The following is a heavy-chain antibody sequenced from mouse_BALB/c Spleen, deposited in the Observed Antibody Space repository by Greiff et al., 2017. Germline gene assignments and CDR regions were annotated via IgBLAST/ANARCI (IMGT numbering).Heavy chain of an antibody. J-gene: IGHJ2*01. CDR1: GYTFTSYW. V-gene: IGHV1-5*01. D-gene: IGHD1-1*01. CDR2: IYPGNSDT. Sequence: EVQLQQSGTVLARPGASVKMSCKASGYTFTSYWMHWVKQRPGQGLEWIGAIYPGNSDTSYNQKFKGKAKLTAVTSTSTAYMELSSLTNEDSAVYYCTRNYGSSRGIDYWGQGTTLSVSS. CDR3: TRNYGSSRGIDY.